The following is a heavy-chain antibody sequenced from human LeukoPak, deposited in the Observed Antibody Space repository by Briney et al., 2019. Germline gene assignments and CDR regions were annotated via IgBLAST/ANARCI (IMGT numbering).Heavy chain of an antibody. CDR3: TKCMSSWTGAFDI. CDR2: ITGSGGNT. CDR1: GFTFSNYA. J-gene: IGHJ3*02. Sequence: GGSLRLSCAASGFTFSNYAMSWVRQAPGKGLEWVSAITGSGGNTYYADSVKGRFTISRDNSKNTLYLQMNSLRAEDTAVYYCTKCMSSWTGAFDIWGQGTMVTVSS. D-gene: IGHD6-13*01. V-gene: IGHV3-23*01.